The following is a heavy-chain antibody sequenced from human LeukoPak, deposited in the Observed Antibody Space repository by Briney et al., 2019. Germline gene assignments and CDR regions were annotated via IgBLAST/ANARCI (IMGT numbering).Heavy chain of an antibody. CDR3: AKDSYGSGTAADY. V-gene: IGHV3-33*06. CDR2: ICSNGNNV. D-gene: IGHD3-10*01. J-gene: IGHJ4*02. Sequence: PGGTLRLSCAASGFTFSKYGMHWIRQAPGKGVGWVAVICSNGNNVYYVESVKGRFTISRDNSTNTLYLQMNSLRAEDTGVCYCAKDSYGSGTAADYWGQGTLVTVSS. CDR1: GFTFSKYG.